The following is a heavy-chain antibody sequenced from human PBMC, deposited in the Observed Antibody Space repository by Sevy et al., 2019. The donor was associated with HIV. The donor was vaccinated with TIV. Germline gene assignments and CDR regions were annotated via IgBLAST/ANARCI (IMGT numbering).Heavy chain of an antibody. CDR1: GFTFNNYG. J-gene: IGHJ4*02. CDR2: ISFDGDNE. V-gene: IGHV3-30*18. CDR3: AKDHRYCSGGACHSEGFFDS. Sequence: GGSLRLSCEASGFTFNNYGIHWVRQAPGTGLEWVALISFDGDNEYYTDSVKGRFIISRESSRNTVYLHMNSLRPEDKAVYYCAKDHRYCSGGACHSEGFFDSWGQGILVTVSS. D-gene: IGHD2-15*01.